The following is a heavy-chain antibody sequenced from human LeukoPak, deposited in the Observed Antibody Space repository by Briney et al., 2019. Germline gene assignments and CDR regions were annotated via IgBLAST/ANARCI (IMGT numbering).Heavy chain of an antibody. CDR1: GGSISSSSYY. CDR3: ARARSLISSSWYVDWFDP. Sequence: SETLSLTCTVSGGSISSSSYYWGWIRQPPGKGLEWIGEINHSGSTHYNPSLKSRVTISVDTSKGQFSLKLNSVTAADTAMYYCARARSLISSSWYVDWFDPWGQGALVTVSS. J-gene: IGHJ5*02. CDR2: INHSGST. V-gene: IGHV4-39*07. D-gene: IGHD6-13*01.